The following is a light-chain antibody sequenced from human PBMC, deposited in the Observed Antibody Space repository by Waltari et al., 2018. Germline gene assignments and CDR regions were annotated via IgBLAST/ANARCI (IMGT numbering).Light chain of an antibody. J-gene: IGKJ4*01. V-gene: IGKV1-5*03. Sequence: DIQMTQSPSTLSASVGDRVIITCRASQSIGDWLAWYQQKPGKAPKVLIYKSSSLESRVPSRFSGTGSGTEFTLTISSQQPDDFATYYCQQYDSYPLTFGGGTKVEIK. CDR3: QQYDSYPLT. CDR2: KSS. CDR1: QSIGDW.